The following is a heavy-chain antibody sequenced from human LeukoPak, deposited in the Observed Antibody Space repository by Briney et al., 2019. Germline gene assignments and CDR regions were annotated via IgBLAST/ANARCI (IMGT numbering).Heavy chain of an antibody. Sequence: GGSLRLSCAASRFTFSNYAMSWVRQAPGKGLEWVSAISGGGGPTYYADSVKGRFTISRDNSKNTLYLQMNSLRAEDTALYYCAKVTHYDILTGSMDVWGKGTTVTVSS. CDR1: RFTFSNYA. CDR3: AKVTHYDILTGSMDV. J-gene: IGHJ6*04. CDR2: ISGGGGPT. V-gene: IGHV3-23*01. D-gene: IGHD3-9*01.